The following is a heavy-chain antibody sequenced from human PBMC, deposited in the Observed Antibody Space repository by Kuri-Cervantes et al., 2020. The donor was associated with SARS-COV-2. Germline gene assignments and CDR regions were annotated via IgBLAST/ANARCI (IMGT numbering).Heavy chain of an antibody. Sequence: ASVKVSCKVSGYTLTNLLMHWVRQAPGQGLEWMGIINPSGGSTSYAQKFQGRVTMTRDTSTSTVYMELSSLRSEDTAVYYCALEWLFREFDYWGQGTLVTVSS. V-gene: IGHV1-46*03. CDR3: ALEWLFREFDY. J-gene: IGHJ4*02. CDR2: INPSGGST. D-gene: IGHD3-3*01. CDR1: GYTLTNLL.